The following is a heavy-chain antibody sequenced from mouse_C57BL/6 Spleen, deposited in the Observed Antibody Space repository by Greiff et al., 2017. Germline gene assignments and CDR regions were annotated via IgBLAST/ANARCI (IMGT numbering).Heavy chain of an antibody. Sequence: QVQLQQPGAELVRPGSSVKLSCKASGYTFTSYWMHWVKQRPIKGLEWIGNIDPSDSETHYNQKFKDKATLTVDKSSSTAYMQLSSLTSEDSAVYYCARGLLRVYAMDYWGQGTSVTVSS. CDR3: ARGLLRVYAMDY. CDR2: IDPSDSET. CDR1: GYTFTSYW. D-gene: IGHD1-1*01. J-gene: IGHJ4*01. V-gene: IGHV1-52*01.